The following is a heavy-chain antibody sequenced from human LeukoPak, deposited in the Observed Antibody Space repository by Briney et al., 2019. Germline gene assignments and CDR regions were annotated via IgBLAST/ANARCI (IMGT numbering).Heavy chain of an antibody. J-gene: IGHJ4*02. Sequence: SGPPLVKPSQTLTLTCTFSGFSLITSGMCVSWIRLPPGKALEWLALIDWDDDKYYITSLKTRLTISKSTFKNQVVLTTANMDPVDTATYYCARISAYGDYYFDYWGQGTLVTVPS. CDR3: ARISAYGDYYFDY. D-gene: IGHD4-17*01. V-gene: IGHV2-70*01. CDR1: GFSLITSGMC. CDR2: IDWDDDK.